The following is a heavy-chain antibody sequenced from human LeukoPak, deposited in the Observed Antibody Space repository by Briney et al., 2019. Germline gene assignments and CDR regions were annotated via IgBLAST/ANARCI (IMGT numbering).Heavy chain of an antibody. J-gene: IGHJ4*02. V-gene: IGHV4-39*02. CDR1: GGSISSSSYY. D-gene: IGHD2-2*01. CDR2: IYYSGST. Sequence: SETLSLTCTVSGGSISSSSYYWGWIRQPPGKGLEWIGSIYYSGSTYSNPSLKSRVTISVDTSKNQFSLKLSSVTAADTAVYYCARDSPAGSNSWYYFEYWGQGTLVTVSS. CDR3: ARDSPAGSNSWYYFEY.